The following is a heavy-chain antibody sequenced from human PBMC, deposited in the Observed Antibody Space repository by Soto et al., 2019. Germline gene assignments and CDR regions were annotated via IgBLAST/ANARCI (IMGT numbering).Heavy chain of an antibody. Sequence: EVKLLESGGGLVQPGGSLRLSCVASGFTFSSYTMNWVRQAPGRGLEWVSSIGTSSSYIYYADSVKGRFTISRDNAKNSLFLQMNSLRADDTAVYYCARDSVRDYLYYYYGMDVWGQGTTVTVSS. J-gene: IGHJ6*02. D-gene: IGHD4-17*01. V-gene: IGHV3-21*01. CDR3: ARDSVRDYLYYYYGMDV. CDR2: IGTSSSYI. CDR1: GFTFSSYT.